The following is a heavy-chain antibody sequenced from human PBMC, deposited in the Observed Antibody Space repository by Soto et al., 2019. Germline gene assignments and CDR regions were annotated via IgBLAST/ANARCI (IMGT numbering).Heavy chain of an antibody. CDR3: ARGEVVALGY. CDR2: IYYSGST. V-gene: IGHV4-59*12. D-gene: IGHD2-15*01. CDR1: GGPISSYY. Sequence: SETLSLTCTVSGGPISSYYWSWIRQSPGKGLEWIGYIYYSGSTYYNPSLKSRVTILVDRSKNQFSLKLSSVTAADTAVYYCARGEVVALGYWGQGTLVTVSS. J-gene: IGHJ4*02.